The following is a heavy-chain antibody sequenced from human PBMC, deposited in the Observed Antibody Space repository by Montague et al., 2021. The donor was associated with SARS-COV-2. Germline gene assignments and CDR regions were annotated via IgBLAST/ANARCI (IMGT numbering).Heavy chain of an antibody. CDR1: GGSISSSNWY. CDR3: ARRGRKLLPVATTIGGFDI. CDR2: IYDSGST. J-gene: IGHJ3*02. D-gene: IGHD5-12*01. Sequence: SETLSLTCTVSGGSISSSNWYWDWIRQPPGKGLEWIGSIYDSGSTYPXPSLKSRVTISVDTSKNHFSLKLSSVTAADTAVYYCARRGRKLLPVATTIGGFDIWGQGKMGTGSS. V-gene: IGHV4-39*02.